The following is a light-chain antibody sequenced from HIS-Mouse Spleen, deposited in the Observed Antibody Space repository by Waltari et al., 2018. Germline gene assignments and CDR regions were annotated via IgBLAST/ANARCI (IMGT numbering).Light chain of an antibody. CDR2: WAS. CDR3: QQDYSTPYS. J-gene: IGKJ2*03. Sequence: DIVMTQSPDSLAVSLGERATINCKSSQSVLYSSNNKNYLAWYQQKPGQPTKLLIYWASTRESGVPERFSGSGSRTDFTITCSSLQAEDVAVYYCQQDYSTPYSFGQGTKL. V-gene: IGKV4-1*01. CDR1: QSVLYSSNNKNY.